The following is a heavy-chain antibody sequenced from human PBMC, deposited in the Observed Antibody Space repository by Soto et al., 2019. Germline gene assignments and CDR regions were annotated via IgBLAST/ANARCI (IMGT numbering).Heavy chain of an antibody. CDR3: ARAYTYDFDH. D-gene: IGHD2-21*01. V-gene: IGHV2-5*01. CDR1: GFSFGASGVG. Sequence: QITLKESGPTLVKPTQTLTLTCTFSGFSFGASGVGVGWIRQPPGRALEWLGLVFWNDDKRYSPSLESRLTLTKDTSNNLVVLTVTNLDPGDTGTYYCARAYTYDFDHWGQGTLVTVSS. J-gene: IGHJ4*02. CDR2: VFWNDDK.